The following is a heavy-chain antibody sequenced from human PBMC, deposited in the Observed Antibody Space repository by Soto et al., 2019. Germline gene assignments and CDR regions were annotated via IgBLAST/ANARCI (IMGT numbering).Heavy chain of an antibody. CDR1: GFTFTRYS. CDR3: ERESEDLTSNFDY. J-gene: IGHJ4*02. CDR2: ISSTTNYI. Sequence: RXLSCAGSGFTFTRYSMNWVRQAPGKGLEWVSSISSTTNYIYYGDSMKGRFTISRDNAKNSLYLEMNSLRAEDTAVYYCERESEDLTSNFDYWGQGTLVTVSS. V-gene: IGHV3-21*06.